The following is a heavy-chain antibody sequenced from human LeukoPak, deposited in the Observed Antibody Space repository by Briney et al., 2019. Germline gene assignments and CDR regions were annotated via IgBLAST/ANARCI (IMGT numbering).Heavy chain of an antibody. J-gene: IGHJ4*02. V-gene: IGHV3-48*01. D-gene: IGHD3-22*01. CDR3: ARDPNGGDDSSGYYSRYFDY. Sequence: GGSLRLSCAASGFTFSSYSMNWVRQAPGEGLEWVSYISSSSSTIYYADSVKGRFTISRDNAKNSLYLQMNSLRAEDTAVYYCARDPNGGDDSSGYYSRYFDYWGQGTLVTVSS. CDR2: ISSSSSTI. CDR1: GFTFSSYS.